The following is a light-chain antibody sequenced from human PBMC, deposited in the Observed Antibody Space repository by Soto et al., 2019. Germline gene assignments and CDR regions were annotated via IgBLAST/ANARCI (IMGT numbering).Light chain of an antibody. V-gene: IGLV4-69*01. CDR3: QTWGTGIQV. Sequence: QPVLTQSPSASASLGASVKLTCTLSSGHSSYAIAWHQQQPEKGPRYLMKLNSDGSHSKGDGIPDRFSGSSSGAERYLPISSLQSEDEADYYCQTWGTGIQVFGGGTKLTVL. CDR1: SGHSSYA. J-gene: IGLJ3*02. CDR2: LNSDGSH.